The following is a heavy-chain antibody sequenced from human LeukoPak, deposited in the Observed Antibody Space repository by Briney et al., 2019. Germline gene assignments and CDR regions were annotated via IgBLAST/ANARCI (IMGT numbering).Heavy chain of an antibody. J-gene: IGHJ4*02. D-gene: IGHD3-16*01. CDR3: ARGTRRGPYDYVWGSYLQD. CDR1: GYSISSGYY. Sequence: SETLSLTCTVSGYSISSGYYWGWIRQPPGKGLEWIGYIYYSGSTNYNPSLKSRVTISVDTSKNQFSLKLSSVTAADTAVYYCARGTRRGPYDYVWGSYLQDWGQGTLVTVSS. CDR2: IYYSGST. V-gene: IGHV4-59*01.